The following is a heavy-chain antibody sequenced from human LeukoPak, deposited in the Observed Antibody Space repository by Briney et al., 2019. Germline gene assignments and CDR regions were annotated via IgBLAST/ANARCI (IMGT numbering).Heavy chain of an antibody. V-gene: IGHV4-34*01. Sequence: SETLSLTCAVYGGSFSGCYWRWIRQPPGKGLEWIWEINHSVSTNYNPSLKSRVTISVDTSKNQFSLKLSSVTAADTAVYYCAGILSSTSSVDYWGQGTLVTVSS. D-gene: IGHD2-2*01. CDR2: INHSVST. CDR3: AGILSSTSSVDY. CDR1: GGSFSGCY. J-gene: IGHJ4*02.